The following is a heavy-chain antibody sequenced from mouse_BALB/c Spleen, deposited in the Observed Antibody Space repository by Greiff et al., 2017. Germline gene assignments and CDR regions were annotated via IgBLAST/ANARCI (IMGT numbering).Heavy chain of an antibody. CDR2: IYPGDGDT. V-gene: IGHV1-80*01. Sequence: QVQLKESGAELVRPGSSVKISCKASGYAFSSYWMNWVKQRPGQGLEWIGQIYPGDGDTNYNGKFKGKATLTADKSSSTAYMQLSSLTSEDSAVYFCARAGKDYWGQGTTLTVSS. J-gene: IGHJ2*01. CDR3: ARAGKDY. CDR1: GYAFSSYW. D-gene: IGHD4-1*01.